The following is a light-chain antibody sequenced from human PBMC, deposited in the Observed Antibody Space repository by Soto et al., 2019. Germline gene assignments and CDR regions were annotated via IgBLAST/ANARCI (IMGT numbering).Light chain of an antibody. Sequence: QSALTQPASVSGSPGQSITISCTGTSSDIGGSDFVSWYQQHPGKAPKLVMSEVNNRPSGVSSRFSGSKSGNTASLTISGLQAEDEADYYCCSYTTTNTVVFGGGTKL. J-gene: IGLJ2*01. CDR1: SSDIGGSDF. CDR2: EVN. CDR3: CSYTTTNTVV. V-gene: IGLV2-14*01.